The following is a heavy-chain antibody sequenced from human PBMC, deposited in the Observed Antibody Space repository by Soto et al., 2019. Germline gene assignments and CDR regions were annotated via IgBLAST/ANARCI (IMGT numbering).Heavy chain of an antibody. D-gene: IGHD1-26*01. V-gene: IGHV1-8*01. J-gene: IGHJ3*02. CDR1: GYTFTSYD. Sequence: GASVKVSCEASGYTFTSYDINWVRQATGQGLEWMGWMNPNSGNTGYAQKFQGRVTMTRNTSIRTAYMEVSSLRSEDTAVYYCARGPRESSDAFDIWGQGTMVTVSS. CDR2: MNPNSGNT. CDR3: ARGPRESSDAFDI.